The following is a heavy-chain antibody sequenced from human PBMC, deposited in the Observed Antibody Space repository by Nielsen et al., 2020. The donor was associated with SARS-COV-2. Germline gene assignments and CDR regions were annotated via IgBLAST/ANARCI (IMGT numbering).Heavy chain of an antibody. CDR3: ARVPVVVVTGFDY. CDR1: GGSISSTSYF. D-gene: IGHD2-21*02. J-gene: IGHJ4*02. CDR2: IYYSGST. V-gene: IGHV4-39*07. Sequence: SETLSLTCTVSGGSISSTSYFWGWIRQPPGKGLEWIGTIYYSGSTYSKPSLKSRVTISVDTSKNQFSLRLSSVTAADTAVYFCARVPVVVVTGFDYWGQGTLVTVSS.